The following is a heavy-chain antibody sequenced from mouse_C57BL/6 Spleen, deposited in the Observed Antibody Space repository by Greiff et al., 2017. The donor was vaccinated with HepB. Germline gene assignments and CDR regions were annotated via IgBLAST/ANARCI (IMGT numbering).Heavy chain of an antibody. J-gene: IGHJ4*01. CDR1: GYTFTSYW. Sequence: VQLQQSGAELVKPGASVKLSCKASGYTFTSYWMHWVKQRPGRGLEWIGRIDPNSGGTKYNEKFKSKATLTVDKPSSKAYMQLSSLTSEDSAVDYCARSRIPYGYDEDYAMDYWGQGTSVTVSS. CDR2: IDPNSGGT. CDR3: ARSRIPYGYDEDYAMDY. V-gene: IGHV1-72*01. D-gene: IGHD2-2*01.